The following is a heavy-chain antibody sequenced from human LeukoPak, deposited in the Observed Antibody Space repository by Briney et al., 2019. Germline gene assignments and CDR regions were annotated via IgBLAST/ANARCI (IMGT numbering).Heavy chain of an antibody. D-gene: IGHD4-17*01. J-gene: IGHJ3*02. CDR3: ARDPTTVTKGLDI. CDR2: INHSGST. V-gene: IGHV4-34*01. CDR1: GGSFSGYY. Sequence: PSETLSLTCAVYGGSFSGYYWSWIRQPPGKGLEWIGEINHSGSTNYNPSLKSRVTMSVDTSKNQFSLKLSSVTAADTAVYYCARDPTTVTKGLDIWGQGTMVSVSS.